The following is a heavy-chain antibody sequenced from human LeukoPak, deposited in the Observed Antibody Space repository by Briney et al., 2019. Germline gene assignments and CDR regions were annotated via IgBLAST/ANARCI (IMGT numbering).Heavy chain of an antibody. Sequence: GGFLRLSCAASGFTFDDYGMSWVRQAPGKGLEWVSAISGSGGSTYYADSVKGRFTISRDNSKNTLYLQMNSLRAEDTAVYYCAKVPSPFGVVRYFDYWGQGTLVTVSS. V-gene: IGHV3-23*01. D-gene: IGHD3-3*01. J-gene: IGHJ4*02. CDR3: AKVPSPFGVVRYFDY. CDR2: ISGSGGST. CDR1: GFTFDDYG.